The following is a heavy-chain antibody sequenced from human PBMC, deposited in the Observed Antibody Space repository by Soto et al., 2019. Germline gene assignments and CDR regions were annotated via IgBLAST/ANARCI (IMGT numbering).Heavy chain of an antibody. CDR1: GGTFSSYA. J-gene: IGHJ3*02. CDR2: IIPIFGTA. D-gene: IGHD3-22*01. V-gene: IGHV1-69*13. CDR3: ARGGDIQSSGYLDAFDI. Sequence: SVKVSCKASGGTFSSYAISWVRQAPGQGLEWMGGIIPIFGTANYAQKFQGRVTITAHESTSTAYMELSSLRSGDTAVYYCARGGDIQSSGYLDAFDIWGQGTMVTVSS.